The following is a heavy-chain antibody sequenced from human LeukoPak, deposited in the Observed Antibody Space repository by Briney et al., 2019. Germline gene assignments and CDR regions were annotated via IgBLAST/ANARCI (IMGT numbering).Heavy chain of an antibody. D-gene: IGHD1-20*01. Sequence: PGGSLRLSCAASGFTFSSYSMNWVRQAPGKGLEWVSSISSSSSDIYYADSVQGRSTISRDNAKNSLYLQMNSLRAEDTAVYYCAKPVTYNYYFDYWGQGTLVTVSS. CDR3: AKPVTYNYYFDY. CDR1: GFTFSSYS. V-gene: IGHV3-21*04. J-gene: IGHJ4*02. CDR2: ISSSSSDI.